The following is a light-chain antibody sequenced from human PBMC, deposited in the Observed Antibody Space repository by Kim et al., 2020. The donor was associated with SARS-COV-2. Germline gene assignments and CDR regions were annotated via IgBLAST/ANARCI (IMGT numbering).Light chain of an antibody. CDR1: QGVGTN. Sequence: SVSPGERATLSCRASQGVGTNLAWYQQRPGQAPRLLIYGAFIRAIGVPGRFSGDWSGTGFTLTISSLQSEDFAVYYCQQYNDGPYTFGQGTKLEIK. CDR3: QQYNDGPYT. J-gene: IGKJ2*01. CDR2: GAF. V-gene: IGKV3-15*01.